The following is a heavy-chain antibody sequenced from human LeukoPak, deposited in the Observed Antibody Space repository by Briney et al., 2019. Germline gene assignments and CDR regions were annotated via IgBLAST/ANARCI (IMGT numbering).Heavy chain of an antibody. Sequence: GGSLRLSCAASGFTFSSYGMHWVRQAPGRGLEWVAVIWYDGSNKYYADSVKGRFTISRDNSKNTLYLQMNSLRAEDTAVYYCAKSNFFTMVRFDAFDIWGQGTMVTVSS. D-gene: IGHD3-10*01. CDR2: IWYDGSNK. CDR1: GFTFSSYG. V-gene: IGHV3-33*06. J-gene: IGHJ3*02. CDR3: AKSNFFTMVRFDAFDI.